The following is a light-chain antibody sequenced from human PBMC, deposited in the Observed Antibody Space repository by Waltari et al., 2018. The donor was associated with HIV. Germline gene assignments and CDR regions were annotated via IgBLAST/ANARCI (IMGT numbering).Light chain of an antibody. CDR1: SSDVGGHSS. J-gene: IGLJ2*01. V-gene: IGLV2-8*01. CDR2: EVT. CDR3: SSYSGRNRSVI. Sequence: QSALTQPPSASGSPGQAVTIPCTGTSSDVGGHSSVSWYQQHPGKAPKLIISEVTKRPSGVPDRFSGSKSGNTASLTVSGLQAEDEGDCFCSSYSGRNRSVIFGGGTRVTVL.